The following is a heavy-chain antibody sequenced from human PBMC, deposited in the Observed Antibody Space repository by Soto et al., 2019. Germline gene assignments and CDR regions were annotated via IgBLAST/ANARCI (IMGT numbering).Heavy chain of an antibody. D-gene: IGHD6-19*01. CDR2: ISAYNGST. J-gene: IGHJ3*02. CDR1: GYTLTSYG. CDR3: ASGIAVAGGDAFDI. Sequence: ASVKVSCKASGYTLTSYGMSWVRQAPGQGLEWMGWISAYNGSTNYAQKLQGRVTMTTDTSTSTAYMELRSLRSDDTAVYYCASGIAVAGGDAFDIWGQGTMVTVS. V-gene: IGHV1-18*01.